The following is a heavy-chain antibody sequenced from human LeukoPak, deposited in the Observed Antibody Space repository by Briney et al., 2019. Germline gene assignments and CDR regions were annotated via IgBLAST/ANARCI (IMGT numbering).Heavy chain of an antibody. CDR2: IYSGGST. CDR1: GFTVSSNY. V-gene: IGHV3-66*01. Sequence: GGSLRLSCAASGFTVSSNYMSWVRQAPGKGLEWVSVIYSGGSTYYADSVKGRFTISRDNSKNTLYLQMKTLRAEDTAVYYSARERAYYGSGSYYKAAGYYYYGMDVWGQGTTVTASS. D-gene: IGHD3-10*01. CDR3: ARERAYYGSGSYYKAAGYYYYGMDV. J-gene: IGHJ6*01.